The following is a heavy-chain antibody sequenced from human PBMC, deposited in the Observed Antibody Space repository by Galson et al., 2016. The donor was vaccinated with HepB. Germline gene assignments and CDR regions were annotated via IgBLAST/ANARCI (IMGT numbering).Heavy chain of an antibody. J-gene: IGHJ4*02. V-gene: IGHV4-31*03. CDR1: EGSISVDYY. D-gene: IGHD1-1*01. Sequence: TLSLTCNVSEGSISVDYYWTWIRQHPGRGLEWIGHIYYTGSTSYNPSLKPRVTISVDTSKNRFPLNLPSATAADTAVYYCARVSQRRRPLSGPNYVDSWGQGTLVTVSS. CDR2: IYYTGST. CDR3: ARVSQRRRPLSGPNYVDS.